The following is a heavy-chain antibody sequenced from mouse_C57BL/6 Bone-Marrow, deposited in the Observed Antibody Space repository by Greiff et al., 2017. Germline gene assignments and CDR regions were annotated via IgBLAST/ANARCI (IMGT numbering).Heavy chain of an antibody. V-gene: IGHV1-55*01. Sequence: VQLQQPGAELVKPGASVKMSCKASGYTFTSYWITWVKQRPGQGLEWIGDIYPGSGSTNYNEKFKSKATLTVDTSSSTAYMQLSSLTSEDSAVYYGARSAIYYDYDGGRRGFDYWGQGTTLTVSS. CDR3: ARSAIYYDYDGGRRGFDY. J-gene: IGHJ2*01. CDR1: GYTFTSYW. D-gene: IGHD2-4*01. CDR2: IYPGSGST.